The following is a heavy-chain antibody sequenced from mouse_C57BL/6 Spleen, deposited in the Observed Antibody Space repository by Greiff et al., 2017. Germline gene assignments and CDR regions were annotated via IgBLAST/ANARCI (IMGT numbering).Heavy chain of an antibody. CDR2: IYPGDGDT. CDR1: GYAFSSYW. D-gene: IGHD4-1*01. Sequence: QVQLKESGAELVKPGASVKISCKASGYAFSSYWMNWVKQRPGKGLEWIGQIYPGDGDTNYNGKFKGKATLTADKSSSTAYMQLSSLTSEEAAVYFCARSELGRGAWFAYWGQGTLVTVSA. V-gene: IGHV1-80*01. CDR3: ARSELGRGAWFAY. J-gene: IGHJ3*01.